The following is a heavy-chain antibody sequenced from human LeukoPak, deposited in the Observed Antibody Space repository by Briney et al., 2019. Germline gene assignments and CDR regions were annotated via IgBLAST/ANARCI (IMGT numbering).Heavy chain of an antibody. CDR3: AKIHSGYDLDLDY. CDR2: ISYDGSNK. Sequence: GGSLRLSCAASGFTFGSYGMHWVRQAPGKGLEWVAVISYDGSNKYYADSVKGRFTISRDNSKNTLYLQMNSLRAEDTAVYYCAKIHSGYDLDLDYWGQGTLVTVSS. D-gene: IGHD5-12*01. V-gene: IGHV3-30*18. CDR1: GFTFGSYG. J-gene: IGHJ4*02.